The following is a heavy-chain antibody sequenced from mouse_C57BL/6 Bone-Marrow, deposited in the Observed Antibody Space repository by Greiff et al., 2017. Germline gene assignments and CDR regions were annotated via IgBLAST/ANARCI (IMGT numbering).Heavy chain of an antibody. CDR3: ARRGLRRYGMDY. Sequence: EVQLVESGGGLVKPGGSLKLSCAASGFTFSDYGMHWVRQAPEKGLEWVAYISSGSSTIYYAETVKGRFTLSRDNAKNTLFLQMTSLRSEDTAMDYWARRGLRRYGMDYWGQGTSVTVSS. CDR1: GFTFSDYG. J-gene: IGHJ4*01. V-gene: IGHV5-17*01. D-gene: IGHD2-4*01. CDR2: ISSGSSTI.